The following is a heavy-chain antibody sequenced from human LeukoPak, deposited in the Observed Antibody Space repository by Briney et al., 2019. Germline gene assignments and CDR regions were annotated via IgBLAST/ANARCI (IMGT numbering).Heavy chain of an antibody. J-gene: IGHJ6*02. V-gene: IGHV4-4*02. D-gene: IGHD2-2*01. Sequence: GSLRLSCAASGFMFSSNWMSWVRQPPGKGLEWSGEIYHSGSTNYNPSLESRVTVSVDKSKNQFSLDLSSVTAADTAVYYCARFCGSTSWHSGYYYGIAVWGQGTTVTVSS. CDR1: GFMFSSNW. CDR3: ARFCGSTSWHSGYYYGIAV. CDR2: IYHSGST.